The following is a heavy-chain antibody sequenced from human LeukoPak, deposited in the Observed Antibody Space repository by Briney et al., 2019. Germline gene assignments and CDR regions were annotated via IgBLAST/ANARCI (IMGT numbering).Heavy chain of an antibody. D-gene: IGHD6-13*01. CDR2: IYYSGST. CDR1: GGSISSYY. Sequence: SETLSLTCTVSGGSISSYYWSWLRRPPGKGLEWIGYIYYSGSTNYNPSLKSRVTISVDTSKNQFSLKLSSVTAADTAVYYCARLIAAAGTRYDYWGQGTLVTVSS. V-gene: IGHV4-59*08. J-gene: IGHJ4*02. CDR3: ARLIAAAGTRYDY.